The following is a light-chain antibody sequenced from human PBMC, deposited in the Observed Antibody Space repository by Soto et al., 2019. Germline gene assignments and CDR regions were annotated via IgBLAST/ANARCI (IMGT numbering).Light chain of an antibody. CDR2: GAS. V-gene: IGKV3-15*01. CDR1: QSVSSN. J-gene: IGKJ5*01. Sequence: EIVMTQSPATLSVSPVERATLSCRASQSVSSNLAWYQQKPGQAPRLLIYGASTRATGIPARFSGSGSGTEFTLTIRSLQSEDFAVYYCQQYNNWPQINCGQGTRLAIK. CDR3: QQYNNWPQIN.